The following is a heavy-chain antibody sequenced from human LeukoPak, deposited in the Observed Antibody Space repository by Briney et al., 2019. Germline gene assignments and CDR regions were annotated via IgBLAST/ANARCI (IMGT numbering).Heavy chain of an antibody. CDR2: INPGGTET. V-gene: IGHV3-7*01. CDR3: GRFGYVAGVDL. J-gene: IGHJ4*02. D-gene: IGHD6-19*01. Sequence: GGSLRLSRAASGFSLSTYWVTWVRQAPGTGLEWVANINPGGTETYYVEPVKGRLTISRDNAKNLVYLQMNSLRAEDSAVYHCGRFGYVAGVDLWGQGTLVTVSS. CDR1: GFSLSTYW.